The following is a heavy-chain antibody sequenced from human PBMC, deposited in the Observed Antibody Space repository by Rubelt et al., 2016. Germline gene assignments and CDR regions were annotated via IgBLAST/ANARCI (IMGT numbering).Heavy chain of an antibody. V-gene: IGHV4-31*03. CDR2: IYYSGST. D-gene: IGHD3-10*01. CDR3: ARGGITVPDLCRLDV. Sequence: QVQLQESGPGLVKPSQTLSLTCTVSGGSTSSGGYYWSWIRQHPGKGLEWIGYIYYSGSTYHNPSLKSRVAMSVDTSKNQLSRNLTSVTAAETAVYYCARGGITVPDLCRLDVWGQGTTVIVSS. CDR1: GGSTSSGGYY. J-gene: IGHJ6*02.